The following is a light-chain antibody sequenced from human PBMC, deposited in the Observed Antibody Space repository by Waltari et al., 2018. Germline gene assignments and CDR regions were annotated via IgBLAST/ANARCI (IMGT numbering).Light chain of an antibody. CDR2: KSS. Sequence: DIQMTQSPSTLSAYVGDRVIITCRASQSVKNNLAWYQQKPGKAPKVLVHKSSRLESGVPSRFSGSGYGTEFTLTISSLQPDDFATYYCQEYDSMPVTVGGGTKGEIK. J-gene: IGKJ4*01. CDR1: QSVKNN. CDR3: QEYDSMPVT. V-gene: IGKV1-5*03.